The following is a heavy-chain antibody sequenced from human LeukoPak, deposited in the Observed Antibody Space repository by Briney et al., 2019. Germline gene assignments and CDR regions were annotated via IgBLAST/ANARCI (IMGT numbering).Heavy chain of an antibody. CDR1: GFTFSSYS. D-gene: IGHD3-16*01. CDR2: ISSSSSYI. Sequence: GGSLRLSCAASGFTFSSYSMNWVRQAPGKGLEWVSSISSSSSYIYYADSVKGRFTISRDNAKNTLYLQMSSLRAEDTAVYHCAKYVNEYYYYYMDVWGRGTTVTVSS. V-gene: IGHV3-21*04. J-gene: IGHJ6*03. CDR3: AKYVNEYYYYYMDV.